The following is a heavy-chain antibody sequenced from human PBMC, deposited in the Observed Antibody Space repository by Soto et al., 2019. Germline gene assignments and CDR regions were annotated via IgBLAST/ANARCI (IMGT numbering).Heavy chain of an antibody. CDR1: GFTFSSYA. Sequence: EVQLLESGGGLVQPGGSLRLSCAASGFTFSSYAMSWVRQAPGKGLEWVSAISGSGGSTYYADSVKGRFTISRDNSKXXXXXXXXXLRAEDTAVYYCAKDAAAVAASDYFDYWGQGTLVTVSS. CDR2: ISGSGGST. D-gene: IGHD6-19*01. CDR3: AKDAAAVAASDYFDY. J-gene: IGHJ4*02. V-gene: IGHV3-23*01.